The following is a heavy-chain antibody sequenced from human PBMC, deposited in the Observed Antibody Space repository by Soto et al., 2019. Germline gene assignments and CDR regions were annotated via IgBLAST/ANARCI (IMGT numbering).Heavy chain of an antibody. J-gene: IGHJ6*02. CDR3: ARHRVIVGATTHYYYGMDV. Sequence: EVQLVESGGGLVKPGGSLRLSCAASGFTFSSYSMNWVRQAPGKGLEWVSSISSSSSYIYYADSVKGRFTISRDNAKNSMNLKMNSLRDEEKAVYYCARHRVIVGATTHYYYGMDVWGQGTTVTVSS. CDR1: GFTFSSYS. D-gene: IGHD1-26*01. V-gene: IGHV3-21*01. CDR2: ISSSSSYI.